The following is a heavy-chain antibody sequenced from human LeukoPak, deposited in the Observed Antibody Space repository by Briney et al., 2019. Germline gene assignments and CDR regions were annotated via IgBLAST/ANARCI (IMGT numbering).Heavy chain of an antibody. V-gene: IGHV3-7*01. Sequence: SGGSLRLSCAASGFTLSSYWMSWVRQAPGKGLEWVGNIKQDGSEKYYVDSVNGLFTISRENAKNSLYLQMNSLRAEDTAVYYCARSGPICSGGSCYYRYWGQGTLVTVSS. D-gene: IGHD2-15*01. CDR2: IKQDGSEK. CDR1: GFTLSSYW. CDR3: ARSGPICSGGSCYYRY. J-gene: IGHJ4*02.